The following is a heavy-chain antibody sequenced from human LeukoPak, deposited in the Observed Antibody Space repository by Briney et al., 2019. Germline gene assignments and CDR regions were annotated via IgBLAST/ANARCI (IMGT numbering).Heavy chain of an antibody. CDR3: ARDTYDFWSGYGTFTYNWFDP. CDR2: IIPIFGTA. V-gene: IGHV1-69*05. J-gene: IGHJ5*02. CDR1: GGTFSSYA. D-gene: IGHD3-3*01. Sequence: ASVKVSRKASGGTFSSYAISWVRQAPGQGLEWMGGIIPIFGTANYAQKFQGRVTITTDESTSTAYMELSSLRSEDTAVYYCARDTYDFWSGYGTFTYNWFDPWGQGTLVTVSS.